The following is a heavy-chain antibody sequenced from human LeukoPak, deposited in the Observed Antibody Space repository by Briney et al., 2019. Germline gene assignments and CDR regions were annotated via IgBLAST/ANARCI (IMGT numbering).Heavy chain of an antibody. CDR1: GFTFSSYG. CDR3: ARGGGDYVPFDY. D-gene: IGHD2-21*02. Sequence: PGGSLRLSCAASGFTFSSYGMHWVRQAPGKGLEWVAVIWYDGSNKYYADSVKGRFTISRDNSKNTLYLQMNSLRAEDTAVYYCARGGGDYVPFDYWGQGTLVTVSS. CDR2: IWYDGSNK. J-gene: IGHJ4*02. V-gene: IGHV3-33*01.